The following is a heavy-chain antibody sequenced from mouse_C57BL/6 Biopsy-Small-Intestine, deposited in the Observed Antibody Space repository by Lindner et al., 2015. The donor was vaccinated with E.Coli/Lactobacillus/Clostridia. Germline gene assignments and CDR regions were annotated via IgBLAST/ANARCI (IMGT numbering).Heavy chain of an antibody. J-gene: IGHJ4*01. D-gene: IGHD1-1*02. Sequence: SVKVSCKASGYSFTSYSINWLRQAPGQGPEWMGWISVFHGSAKYAEKFQDRVTMSTDTSTNTAFMELRSLRSDDTAVYYCAREVVGLTGLNHWGQGTLVTVSS. CDR2: ISVFHGSA. V-gene: IGHV1-85*01. CDR3: AREVVGLTGLNH. CDR1: GYSFTSYS.